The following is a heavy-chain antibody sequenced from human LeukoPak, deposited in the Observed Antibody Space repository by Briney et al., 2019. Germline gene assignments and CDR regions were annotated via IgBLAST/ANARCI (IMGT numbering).Heavy chain of an antibody. J-gene: IGHJ5*02. CDR1: GFTFSGSA. Sequence: PGGSLRLSCAASGFTFSGSAMHWVRQASGKGLEWVGRIRSKANSYATAYAASVKGRFTISRDDSKNTAYLQMNRLKTEDTAVYYCTRHPREIFGVVIRTWGQGTLVTVSS. CDR2: IRSKANSYAT. D-gene: IGHD3-3*01. V-gene: IGHV3-73*01. CDR3: TRHPREIFGVVIRT.